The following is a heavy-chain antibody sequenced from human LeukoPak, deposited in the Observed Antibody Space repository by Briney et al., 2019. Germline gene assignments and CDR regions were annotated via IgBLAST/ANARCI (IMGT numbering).Heavy chain of an antibody. CDR1: GGSFSGYY. Sequence: SETLSLTCAVYGGSFSGYYWSWIRQPPGKGLEWIGEINHSGSTNYNPSLESRVTISVDTSKNQLSLKLSSVTAADTAMYYCARRGIAVAGIYWFDPWGQGTLVTVSS. CDR3: ARRGIAVAGIYWFDP. V-gene: IGHV4-34*01. D-gene: IGHD6-19*01. J-gene: IGHJ5*02. CDR2: INHSGST.